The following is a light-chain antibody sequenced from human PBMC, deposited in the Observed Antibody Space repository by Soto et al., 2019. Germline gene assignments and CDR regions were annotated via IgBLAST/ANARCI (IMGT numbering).Light chain of an antibody. Sequence: DVVMTQSPLSLPVTLGQPASISCRSCESLVYSDGNTYMNWFQQRPGQSPRRLFYKVSNQNSGVPNIFRGSESVTDVTLKIITLDADDVGLYYCIQGKHWPETFARGTKLDI. CDR1: ESLVYSDGNTY. J-gene: IGKJ1*01. CDR3: IQGKHWPET. CDR2: KVS. V-gene: IGKV2-30*01.